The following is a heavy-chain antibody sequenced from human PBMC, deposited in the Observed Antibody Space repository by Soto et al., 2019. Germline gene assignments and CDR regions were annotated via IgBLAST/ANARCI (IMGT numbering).Heavy chain of an antibody. CDR2: INVISGNT. D-gene: IGHD3-16*01. CDR1: GYIFTNND. V-gene: IGHV1-8*01. CDR3: ARGHAWGIIESRNYYFDY. Sequence: QVQLVQSGAEVKKPGASVEVSCKASGYIFTNNDLNWVRQAPGQGLEWIGMINVISGNTAYEESFQGRVILTRDTSTNTAYMVLSSLRSDDTAVYYCARGHAWGIIESRNYYFDYWGQEPWSPSPQ. J-gene: IGHJ4*01.